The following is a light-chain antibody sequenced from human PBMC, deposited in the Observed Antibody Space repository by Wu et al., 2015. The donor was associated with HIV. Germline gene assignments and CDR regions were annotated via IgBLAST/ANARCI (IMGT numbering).Light chain of an antibody. CDR2: GAS. J-gene: IGKJ5*01. Sequence: EVVLTQSPGTLSLSPGERATLSCKASQSVSNNYFAWFQQRPGQAPRLLIYGASNRATGTPDRFNGSGSGTDFTLTITRLEPQDFAVYYCQQYDTSITFGQGTRLEIK. CDR3: QQYDTSIT. V-gene: IGKV3-20*01. CDR1: QSVSNNY.